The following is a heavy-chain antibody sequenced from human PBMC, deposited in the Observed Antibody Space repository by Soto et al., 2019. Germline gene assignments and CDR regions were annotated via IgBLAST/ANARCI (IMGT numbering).Heavy chain of an antibody. CDR2: ISYDGSNK. J-gene: IGHJ3*02. D-gene: IGHD4-17*01. V-gene: IGHV3-30-3*01. CDR1: GFTFSSYA. CDR3: ATGLREAFDI. Sequence: QVQLVESGGGVVQPGRSLRLSCAASGFTFSSYAMHWVRQAPGKGLEWVVVISYDGSNKYYADSVKGRFTISRDNSKNTLYLQMNSLRAEDTAVYYCATGLREAFDIWGQGTMVTVSS.